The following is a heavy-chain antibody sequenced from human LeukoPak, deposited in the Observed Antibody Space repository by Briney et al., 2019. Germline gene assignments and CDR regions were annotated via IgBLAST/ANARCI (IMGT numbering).Heavy chain of an antibody. J-gene: IGHJ1*01. CDR2: IYYSGRT. CDR1: GDSVSRSDSY. Sequence: SETLSLTCSVSGDSVSRSDSYWDWIRQPPGEGLEWLGTIYYSGRTYYSPSLKSRVTMSVDPPNNQSSLTLRPVTAADTAVYYCARRRYYDGSGYLEWGQGTLLSVSS. D-gene: IGHD3-22*01. CDR3: ARRRYYDGSGYLE. V-gene: IGHV4-39*01.